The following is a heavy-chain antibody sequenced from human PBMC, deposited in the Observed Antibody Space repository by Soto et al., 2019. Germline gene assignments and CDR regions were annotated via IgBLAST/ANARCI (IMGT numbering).Heavy chain of an antibody. D-gene: IGHD3-16*01. CDR3: ASSSLTLPASPGHQKPPRYFDY. CDR2: IWYDGSNK. V-gene: IGHV3-33*01. J-gene: IGHJ4*02. CDR1: GFTFSSYG. Sequence: GGSLRLSCAASGFTFSSYGMHWVRQAPGKGLEWVAVIWYDGSNKYYADSVKGRFTIPRDNSKNTLYLQLNGRRAEDTAVFYCASSSLTLPASPGHQKPPRYFDYGGQETRVPVSS.